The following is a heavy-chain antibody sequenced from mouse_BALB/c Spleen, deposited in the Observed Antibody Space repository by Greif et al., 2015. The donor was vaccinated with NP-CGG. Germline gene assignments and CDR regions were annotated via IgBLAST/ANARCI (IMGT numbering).Heavy chain of an antibody. J-gene: IGHJ2*01. V-gene: IGHV1-7*01. Sequence: VQGVESGAELAKPGASVKMSCKASGYTFTSYWMHWVKQRPGQGLEWIGYINPSTGYTEYNQKFKDKATLTADKSSSTAYMQLSSLTSEDSAVYYCARRTTATYFDYWGQGTTLTVSS. CDR1: GYTFTSYW. D-gene: IGHD1-2*01. CDR3: ARRTTATYFDY. CDR2: INPSTGYT.